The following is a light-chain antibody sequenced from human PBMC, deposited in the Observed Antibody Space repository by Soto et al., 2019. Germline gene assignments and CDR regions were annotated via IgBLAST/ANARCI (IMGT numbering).Light chain of an antibody. Sequence: IVLTQSPATLSVSPGERATLSCRASQSVSSNLAWYQQKPGQAPRLLIYGTSSRATGIPDRFSGSGSGTDFTLTISRLEPEDFAVYYCQQYGRSLVFGPGTKVDIK. CDR1: QSVSSN. V-gene: IGKV3-20*01. CDR2: GTS. CDR3: QQYGRSLV. J-gene: IGKJ3*01.